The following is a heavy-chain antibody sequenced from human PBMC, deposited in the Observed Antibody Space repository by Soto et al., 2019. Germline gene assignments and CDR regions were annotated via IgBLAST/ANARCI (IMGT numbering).Heavy chain of an antibody. CDR2: IIPIFGTA. D-gene: IGHD5-18*01. CDR1: GGTFSSYA. J-gene: IGHJ5*02. V-gene: IGHV1-69*13. Sequence: SVKVSCKASGGTFSSYAISWVRQAPGQGLEWMGGIIPIFGTANYAQKFQGRVTITADESTSTAYMELSSLRSEDTAVYYCASLVVDTARNWFDPWGQGTLVTVSS. CDR3: ASLVVDTARNWFDP.